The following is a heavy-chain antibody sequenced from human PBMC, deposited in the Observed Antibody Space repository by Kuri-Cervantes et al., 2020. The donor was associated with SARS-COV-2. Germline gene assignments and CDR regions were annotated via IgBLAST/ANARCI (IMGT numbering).Heavy chain of an antibody. J-gene: IGHJ4*02. Sequence: GGSLRLSCEVSGFLFSASAIHWVRQASGKGLEWVGRVRGKANNYATAYAASVKGRFTISRDDSENMAYLQMNSLKTEDTAVYYCATPIQVARGRLDYWGQGALVTSPQ. CDR2: VRGKANNYAT. CDR3: ATPIQVARGRLDY. D-gene: IGHD1-1*01. V-gene: IGHV3-73*01. CDR1: GFLFSASA.